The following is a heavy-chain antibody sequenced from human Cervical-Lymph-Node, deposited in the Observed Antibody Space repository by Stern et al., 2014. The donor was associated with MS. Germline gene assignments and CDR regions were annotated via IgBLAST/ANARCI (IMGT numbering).Heavy chain of an antibody. J-gene: IGHJ4*02. V-gene: IGHV3-74*03. CDR2: VNIDGTTT. CDR3: TKDTFGPEDY. CDR1: GFTFRNYW. D-gene: IGHD3-16*01. Sequence: EVQLGESGGGLVQPGGSLRLSCVGSGFTFRNYWMHWVRQGPGKGLVWVARVNIDGTTTTHADSVKGRFTISRDNAKNTVYLQMNSLRIEDTAVYFCTKDTFGPEDYWGQGTSVAVSS.